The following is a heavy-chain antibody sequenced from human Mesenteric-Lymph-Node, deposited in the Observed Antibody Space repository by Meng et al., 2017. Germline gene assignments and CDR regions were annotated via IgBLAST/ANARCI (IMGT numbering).Heavy chain of an antibody. Sequence: SQTLSLTCAISGDSVSSHSAAWSWFRQSPSRGLEWLGRTYYRSKWYNDYAVSVKSRITINPDTSKNQFSLQLNSVTPEDTAVYYCARDLSGGTGSHRWFDPWGQGTLVTVSS. CDR2: TYYRSKWYN. J-gene: IGHJ5*02. CDR1: GDSVSSHSAA. V-gene: IGHV6-1*01. D-gene: IGHD3-10*01. CDR3: ARDLSGGTGSHRWFDP.